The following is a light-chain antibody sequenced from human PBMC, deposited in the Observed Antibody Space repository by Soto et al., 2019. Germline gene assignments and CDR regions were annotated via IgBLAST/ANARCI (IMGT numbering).Light chain of an antibody. Sequence: DIQMTQSPSSLSASVGDRVTITCRASQGITYYLAWYQQKPGKVPKLLIYAASTLQSGVPSRLSGGGSVADFTLTISSLQPEDVATYYCQNYNSAPLTFGGGTKVESK. J-gene: IGKJ4*01. CDR2: AAS. CDR1: QGITYY. CDR3: QNYNSAPLT. V-gene: IGKV1-27*01.